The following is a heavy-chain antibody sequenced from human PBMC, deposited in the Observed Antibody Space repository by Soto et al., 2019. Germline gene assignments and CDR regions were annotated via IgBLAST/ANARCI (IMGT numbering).Heavy chain of an antibody. J-gene: IGHJ4*02. CDR1: GYTFTSYG. CDR3: ARGVYYYDSSGIGYYFDY. Sequence: GASVKVSCKASGYTFTSYGISWVRQAPGQGLEWMGGISPYYGKANYAQKLQGRVTMTTDTSTSTAYMELSSLRSEDTAVYYCARGVYYYDSSGIGYYFDYWGQGTLVTVSS. V-gene: IGHV1-18*01. D-gene: IGHD3-22*01. CDR2: ISPYYGKA.